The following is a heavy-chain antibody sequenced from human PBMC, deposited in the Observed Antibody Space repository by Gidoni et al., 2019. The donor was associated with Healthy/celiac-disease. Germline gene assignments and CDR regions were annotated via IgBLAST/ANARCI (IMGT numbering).Heavy chain of an antibody. J-gene: IGHJ4*02. CDR3: AKDEGDYDSSGYYFDY. V-gene: IGHV3-30*18. CDR2: ISYDGSNK. D-gene: IGHD3-22*01. CDR1: GFTFSSYG. Sequence: QVQLVESGGGVVQPGWSLRLSCAASGFTFSSYGMHWVRQAPGKGLEWVAVISYDGSNKYYADSVKGRFTISRDNSKNTLYLQMNSLRAEDTAVYYCAKDEGDYDSSGYYFDYWGQGTLVTVSS.